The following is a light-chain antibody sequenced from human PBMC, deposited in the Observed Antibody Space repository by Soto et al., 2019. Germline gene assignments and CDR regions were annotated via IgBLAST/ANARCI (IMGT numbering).Light chain of an antibody. J-gene: IGKJ3*01. CDR3: QQYGSSTGFT. Sequence: EIVLTQSPATLSLSPGERATLSCRASQSVSRYLAWYQQKPGQAPRLLIYDASNRATGIPARFSGSGSGTDFTLTISSLEPEDFAVYYCQQYGSSTGFTFGPGTKVDIK. CDR1: QSVSRY. CDR2: DAS. V-gene: IGKV3-11*01.